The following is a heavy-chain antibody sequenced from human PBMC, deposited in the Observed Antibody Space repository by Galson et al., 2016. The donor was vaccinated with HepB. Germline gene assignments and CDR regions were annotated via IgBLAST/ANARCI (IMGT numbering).Heavy chain of an antibody. D-gene: IGHD6-13*01. CDR2: IYYSGRT. CDR1: GASVSSNSFY. Sequence: VSGASVSSNSFYWAWIRQPPGKGLEWIGSIYYSGRTYNNPSLKSRVTMSVDTSKNYFSLKLTSVTAADTAVYYCARQTITAAGDYWGQGTLVTVSS. J-gene: IGHJ4*02. CDR3: ARQTITAAGDY. V-gene: IGHV4-39*01.